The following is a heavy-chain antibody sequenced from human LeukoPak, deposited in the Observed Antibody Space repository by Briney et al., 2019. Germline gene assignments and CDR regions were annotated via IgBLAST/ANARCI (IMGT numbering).Heavy chain of an antibody. V-gene: IGHV3-30*02. Sequence: PGGSLRLSRAASRFIFSNFGMHWVRQAPDKGLEWVAFISNDGSDKKNADSVTGRFTISRDNSKNTLYLQMNSLRAEDTAVYYCAKGSFDFWTGGAFDIWGQGTMVIVSS. D-gene: IGHD3/OR15-3a*01. CDR3: AKGSFDFWTGGAFDI. CDR1: RFIFSNFG. CDR2: ISNDGSDK. J-gene: IGHJ3*02.